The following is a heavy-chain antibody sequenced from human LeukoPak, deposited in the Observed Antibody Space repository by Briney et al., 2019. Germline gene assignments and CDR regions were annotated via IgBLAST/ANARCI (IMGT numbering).Heavy chain of an antibody. CDR3: ARGLIAAREYYFDS. Sequence: SETLSLTCTVSGGSISGYYWSWIRQSPGKGLEWIAYIYYGGSSNYNPSLKSRVTISVDTSKNQFSLKLSSVTAADTAVYYCARGLIAAREYYFDSWGQGTLVTVSS. D-gene: IGHD6-6*01. V-gene: IGHV4-59*01. J-gene: IGHJ4*02. CDR2: IYYGGSS. CDR1: GGSISGYY.